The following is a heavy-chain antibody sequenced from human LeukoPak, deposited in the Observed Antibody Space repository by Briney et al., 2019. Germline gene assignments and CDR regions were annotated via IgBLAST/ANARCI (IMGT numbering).Heavy chain of an antibody. J-gene: IGHJ5*02. CDR2: IWYDGSNK. Sequence: AGGSLRLSCAASGFTFSSYSMNWVRQAPGKGLEWVAVIWYDGSNKYYADSVKGRFTISRDNSKNTVYLQMNSLRAEDTAVYYCARVVLGGGWFDPWGQGTLVTVSS. CDR3: ARVVLGGGWFDP. V-gene: IGHV3-33*08. D-gene: IGHD2-15*01. CDR1: GFTFSSYS.